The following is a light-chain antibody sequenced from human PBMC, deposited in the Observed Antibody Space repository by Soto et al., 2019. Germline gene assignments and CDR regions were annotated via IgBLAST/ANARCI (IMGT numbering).Light chain of an antibody. CDR2: TAS. V-gene: IGKV1-27*01. J-gene: IGKJ1*01. Sequence: DIQMTQSPSSLSTSVGDTVTITCRASQGIGKNLAWYQQKPGKVPKVLIYTASTLHSGVPSRFSGSGSGTDFTLTINSLQPEDVATYFCQKYDSVPWSFSQGTRVEI. CDR3: QKYDSVPWS. CDR1: QGIGKN.